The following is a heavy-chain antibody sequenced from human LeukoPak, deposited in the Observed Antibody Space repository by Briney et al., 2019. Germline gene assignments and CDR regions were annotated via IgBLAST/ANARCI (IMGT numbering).Heavy chain of an antibody. J-gene: IGHJ3*02. CDR3: ARLRSRSGGSSSRAFDI. Sequence: SQTLSLTCTVSGGSISSGSYYWSWIRQPAGKGLEWIRRIYTSGSTNYNPSLKSRVTISVDTSKNQFSLKLSSVTAADTAVYYCARLRSRSGGSSSRAFDIWGQGTMVTVPS. D-gene: IGHD2-15*01. CDR1: GGSISSGSYY. CDR2: IYTSGST. V-gene: IGHV4-61*02.